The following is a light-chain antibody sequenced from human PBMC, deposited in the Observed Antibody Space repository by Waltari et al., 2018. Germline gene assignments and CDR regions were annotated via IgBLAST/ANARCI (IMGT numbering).Light chain of an antibody. J-gene: IGLJ2*01. CDR3: SSYAGRNTL. V-gene: IGLV2-8*01. CDR1: SSDVGGCNY. Sequence: QSALTQPPSASGAPGQSVTISCTGTSSDVGGCNYVSWYQQHPGEAPKLLIYEVSKRPSGVPNRFSGSKSGNTASLTVSGLQAEDEGDYYCSSYAGRNTLFGGGTKLTVL. CDR2: EVS.